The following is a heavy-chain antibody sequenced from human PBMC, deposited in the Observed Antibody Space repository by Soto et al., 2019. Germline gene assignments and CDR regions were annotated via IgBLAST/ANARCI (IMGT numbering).Heavy chain of an antibody. CDR1: GFTFSSYW. V-gene: IGHV3-7*01. D-gene: IGHD5-12*01. CDR2: IKQDGSEK. CDR3: ARDGGYSGYDYHYDYIWGSSPFDY. Sequence: GGSLRLSCAASGFTFSSYWMSWVRQAPGKGLEWVANIKQDGSEKYYVDSVKGRFTISRDNAKNSLYLQMNSLRAEDTAVYYCARDGGYSGYDYHYDYIWGSSPFDYWGQGTLVTVSS. J-gene: IGHJ4*02.